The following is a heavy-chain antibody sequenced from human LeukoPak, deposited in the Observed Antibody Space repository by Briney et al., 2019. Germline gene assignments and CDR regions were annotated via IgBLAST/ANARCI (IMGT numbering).Heavy chain of an antibody. Sequence: GGSLRLSCAASGFTFSSYWMSWVRQAPGKGLEWVANRKQDGSEKYYVGSVKGRFTISRDNAKNSLYLQMNSLRAEDTAVYYCATLDRCSSTSCYEGFDPWGQGTLVTVSS. CDR2: RKQDGSEK. D-gene: IGHD2-2*01. V-gene: IGHV3-7*01. CDR3: ATLDRCSSTSCYEGFDP. J-gene: IGHJ5*02. CDR1: GFTFSSYW.